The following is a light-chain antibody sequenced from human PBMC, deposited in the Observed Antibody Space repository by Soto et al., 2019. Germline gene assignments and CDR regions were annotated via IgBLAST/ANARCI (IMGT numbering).Light chain of an antibody. Sequence: DIVMTQSPDSLAVSLGERATINCKSSQSVFFNSNNKNYLAWYQQKPGQPPKLLIYWASTRESGVPDRFSGSGSGTDFALPIITLQAENGAFYYCQQYYNIPPTFAQGTKVE. CDR3: QQYYNIPPT. CDR2: WAS. CDR1: QSVFFNSNNKNY. V-gene: IGKV4-1*01. J-gene: IGKJ1*01.